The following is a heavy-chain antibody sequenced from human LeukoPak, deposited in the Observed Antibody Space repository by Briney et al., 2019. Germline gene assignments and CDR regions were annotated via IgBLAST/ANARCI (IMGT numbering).Heavy chain of an antibody. CDR2: IYTTGST. V-gene: IGHV4-4*07. Sequence: KPSETLSLTCTVSGGSISSYYWSWIRQPAGKGLEWIGRIYTTGSTNYNPSLKSRVTMSLDTSKNQFSLKLSSVTAADTAVYYCARGSIAVAGTGFDYWGQGTLVTVSS. J-gene: IGHJ4*02. CDR1: GGSISSYY. CDR3: ARGSIAVAGTGFDY. D-gene: IGHD6-19*01.